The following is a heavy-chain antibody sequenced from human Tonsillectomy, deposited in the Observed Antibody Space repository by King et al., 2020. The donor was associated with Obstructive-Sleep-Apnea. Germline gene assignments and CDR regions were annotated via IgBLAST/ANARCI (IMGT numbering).Heavy chain of an antibody. CDR1: GFTFSNFA. D-gene: IGHD5-12*01. CDR3: AKDRLSGYDYRAGGFDY. V-gene: IGHV3-23*04. J-gene: IGHJ4*02. Sequence: VQLVESGGGLVQPGGSLRLSCAPSGFTFSNFAMSWVRQAPGRGLEWVSAISGSGGSTYYADSVKGRFTISRDNSKYTLYLHMNSLRAEDTAVYYCAKDRLSGYDYRAGGFDYWGQGTLVTVSS. CDR2: ISGSGGST.